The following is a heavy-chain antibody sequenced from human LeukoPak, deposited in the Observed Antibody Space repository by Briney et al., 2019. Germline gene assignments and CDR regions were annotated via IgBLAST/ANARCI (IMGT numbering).Heavy chain of an antibody. V-gene: IGHV1-69*05. D-gene: IGHD3-10*01. CDR1: GNTFSSYT. Sequence: SVKVSCKASGNTFSSYTISWVRQASGQGLEWMGGIIPIFGTANYAQKFQGRVTITTDESTSTAYMELSSLRSEDTAVYYCARGSYGSGSYYPDYWGQGTLVTVPS. CDR3: ARGSYGSGSYYPDY. CDR2: IIPIFGTA. J-gene: IGHJ4*02.